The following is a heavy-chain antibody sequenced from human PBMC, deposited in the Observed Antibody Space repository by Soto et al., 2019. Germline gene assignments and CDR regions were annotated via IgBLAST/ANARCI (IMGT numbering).Heavy chain of an antibody. Sequence: EVQLLESGGGLVQPGGSVRLSCAASEFTFSTYAMSWVRQAPGKGLEWVSAISGSGAGTYYADSVKGRFTISRDNSKNTLYLQMNSLRAEDTAVYYCAKGGGGDPRWGQGTLVTVSS. CDR1: EFTFSTYA. CDR3: AKGGGGDPR. CDR2: ISGSGAGT. D-gene: IGHD2-21*02. V-gene: IGHV3-23*01. J-gene: IGHJ4*02.